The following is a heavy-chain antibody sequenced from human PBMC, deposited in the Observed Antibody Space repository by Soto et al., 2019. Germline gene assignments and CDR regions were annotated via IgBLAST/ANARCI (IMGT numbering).Heavy chain of an antibody. CDR1: GGSLGGGGYY. Sequence: QVQLQESGPGLVKPSQTLSLTCSVSGGSLGGGGYYWSWIRQRPGEGLEWIGYIYYTGATFYNPSLESRLTLSVDTSQHHFSLKMTSVTAADTAVYFCAGCHGGNSGYEYWGQGTHVTVSS. D-gene: IGHD3-10*01. CDR2: IYYTGAT. CDR3: AGCHGGNSGYEY. J-gene: IGHJ4*02. V-gene: IGHV4-31*03.